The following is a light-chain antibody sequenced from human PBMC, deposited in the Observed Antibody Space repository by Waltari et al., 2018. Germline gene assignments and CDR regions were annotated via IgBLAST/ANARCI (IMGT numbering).Light chain of an antibody. CDR2: VNSDGSH. J-gene: IGLJ3*02. CDR3: QTGGHGTWV. CDR1: RGHSSNI. V-gene: IGLV4-69*01. Sequence: QLVLTQSPSASASLGASVKLTCTLRRGHSSNIIAWHQQQPEKGPRYLMKVNSDGSHSKGDDFPYRFSGSGSGAERYLTISSVQSEDEADYYCQTGGHGTWVFGGGTKLTVL.